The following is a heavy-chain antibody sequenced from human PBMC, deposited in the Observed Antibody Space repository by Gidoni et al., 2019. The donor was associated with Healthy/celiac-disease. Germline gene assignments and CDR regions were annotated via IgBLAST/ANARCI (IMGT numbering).Heavy chain of an antibody. Sequence: EVQLVESGGGLVQPGGSLRLSCAASVFPFSSYEMNWVRQAPGKGLEWVSYSSRSGSTIYYADSVKGRFTISRDNAKNSLYLQMNSLRAEDTAVYYCAKDSAGLDYDYVWGSYRRQLTYFDYWGQGTLVTVSS. J-gene: IGHJ4*02. CDR2: SSRSGSTI. CDR1: VFPFSSYE. CDR3: AKDSAGLDYDYVWGSYRRQLTYFDY. V-gene: IGHV3-48*03. D-gene: IGHD3-16*02.